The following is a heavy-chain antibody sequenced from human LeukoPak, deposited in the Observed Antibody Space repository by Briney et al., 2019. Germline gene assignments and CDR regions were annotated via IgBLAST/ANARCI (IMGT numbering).Heavy chain of an antibody. CDR3: VRRAGTGYFDY. CDR1: GYSFTTYW. D-gene: IGHD6-19*01. CDR2: IYPGDSDI. J-gene: IGHJ4*02. Sequence: GASLKISCKGSGYSFTTYWIGWVRQMPGKGLDWMGIIYPGDSDIRYSPSFQGQVTISLDKSINTAYLQWSSLKASDTAMYHCVRRAGTGYFDYWGQGTLVTVSS. V-gene: IGHV5-51*01.